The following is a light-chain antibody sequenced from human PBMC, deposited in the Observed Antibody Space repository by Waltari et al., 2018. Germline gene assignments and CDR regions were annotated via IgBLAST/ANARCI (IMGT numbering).Light chain of an antibody. Sequence: QTVVTQEPSLTVSPGGTVTLTCASSTGAVTSGYYPNWFQQKPGQAPRSLIYTTNNKHPCTPARFSGSLLGGKAALTLSGVQPEDEAEYFCLLYYGGAQVFGGGTKLTVL. J-gene: IGLJ3*02. CDR3: LLYYGGAQV. CDR2: TTN. CDR1: TGAVTSGYY. V-gene: IGLV7-43*01.